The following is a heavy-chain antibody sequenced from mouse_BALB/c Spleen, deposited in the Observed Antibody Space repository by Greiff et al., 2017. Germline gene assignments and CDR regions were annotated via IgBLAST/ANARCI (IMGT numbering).Heavy chain of an antibody. J-gene: IGHJ3*01. Sequence: EVKLVESGGGLVQPGGSLKLSCAASGFTFSSYTMSWVRQTPEKRLEWVAYISNGGGSTYYPDTVKGRFTISRDNAKNTLYLQRSSLKSEDTAMYYCARQDYGYSAWFAYWGQGTLVTVSA. D-gene: IGHD1-2*01. CDR3: ARQDYGYSAWFAY. V-gene: IGHV5-12-2*01. CDR2: ISNGGGST. CDR1: GFTFSSYT.